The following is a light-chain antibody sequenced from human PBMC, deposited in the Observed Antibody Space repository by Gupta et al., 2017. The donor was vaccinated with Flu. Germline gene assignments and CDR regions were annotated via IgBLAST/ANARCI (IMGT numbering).Light chain of an antibody. CDR1: SSNIGAGHD. V-gene: IGLV1-40*01. J-gene: IGLJ2*01. CDR3: QSYDSSLSGSRV. Sequence: QSALTQPPSVSGAPGQRVTLACTGSSSNIGAGHDVHWYQQLPGTAPKLLIYGTSNRPAGVPDRFSGAKSGTSASLAITGLQAEDEADYYCQSYDSSLSGSRVFGGGTKLTVL. CDR2: GTS.